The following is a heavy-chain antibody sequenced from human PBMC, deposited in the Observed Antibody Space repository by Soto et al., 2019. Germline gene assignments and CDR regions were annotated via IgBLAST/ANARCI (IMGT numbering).Heavy chain of an antibody. CDR2: LFYSGST. CDR3: ARDLGYGVDYYYNGMDV. V-gene: IGHV4-59*01. D-gene: IGHD5-12*01. Sequence: SERLSLTRTVSGGSISSYYWNWIRQTHGKGLEWIGYLFYSGSTDYNPSLKSRVTISVDTSKNQFSLKLNSVTAADTAVYYCARDLGYGVDYYYNGMDVWGQGTTVTGPS. J-gene: IGHJ6*02. CDR1: GGSISSYY.